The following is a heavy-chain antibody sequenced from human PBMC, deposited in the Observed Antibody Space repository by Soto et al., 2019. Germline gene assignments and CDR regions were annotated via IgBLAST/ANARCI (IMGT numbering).Heavy chain of an antibody. V-gene: IGHV1-69*13. CDR2: VIPIFGTA. D-gene: IGHD6-19*01. CDR1: GGTFSSYA. CDR3: ARNGRGVAVAIMGVMDV. J-gene: IGHJ6*02. Sequence: SVKVSCKASGGTFSSYAISWVRQAPGQGLEWMGGVIPIFGTANYAQKFQGRVTITADESTSTAYMELSSLRSEDTAVYYCARNGRGVAVAIMGVMDVWGQGTTVTVSS.